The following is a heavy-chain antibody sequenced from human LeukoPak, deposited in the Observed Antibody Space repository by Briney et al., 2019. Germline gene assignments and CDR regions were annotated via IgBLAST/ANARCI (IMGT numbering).Heavy chain of an antibody. CDR1: GGSISSYY. V-gene: IGHV4-59*01. CDR2: IYYSGST. Sequence: SETLSLTCTVSGGSISSYYWSWIRQPPGKGLEWIGYIYYSGSTNYNPSLKSRVTISVDTSKNQFSLKLSSVTAADTAVYYCARTKWLFRNSFDYWGQGTLVTVSS. CDR3: ARTKWLFRNSFDY. J-gene: IGHJ4*02. D-gene: IGHD3-22*01.